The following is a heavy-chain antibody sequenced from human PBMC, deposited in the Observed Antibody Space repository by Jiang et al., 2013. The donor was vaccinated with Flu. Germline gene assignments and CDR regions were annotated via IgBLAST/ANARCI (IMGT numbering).Heavy chain of an antibody. CDR2: KWYN. V-gene: IGHV6-1*01. Sequence: KWYNDYAVSVKSRITINPDTSKNQFSLQLNSVTPEDTAVYYCARTDEYSSSSVDYWGQGTLVTVSS. D-gene: IGHD6-6*01. J-gene: IGHJ4*02. CDR3: ARTDEYSSSSVDY.